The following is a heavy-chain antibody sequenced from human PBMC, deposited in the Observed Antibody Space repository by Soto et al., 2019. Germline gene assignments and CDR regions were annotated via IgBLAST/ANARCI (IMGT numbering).Heavy chain of an antibody. V-gene: IGHV4-59*01. J-gene: IGHJ6*02. CDR3: ARDRTDCSSTSCYTGDYYYGMDV. Sequence: QVQLQESGPGLVKPSETLSLTCTVSGGSISSYYWSWIRQPPGKGLEWIGYIYYSGSTNYNPSLKSRVTISVDTSKNQFSLKLSSVTAADTAVYYCARDRTDCSSTSCYTGDYYYGMDVWGQGTTVTVSS. CDR1: GGSISSYY. CDR2: IYYSGST. D-gene: IGHD2-2*02.